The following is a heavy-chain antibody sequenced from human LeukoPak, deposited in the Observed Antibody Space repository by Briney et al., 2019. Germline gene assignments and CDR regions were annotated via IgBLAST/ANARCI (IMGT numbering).Heavy chain of an antibody. V-gene: IGHV4-59*12. CDR2: IYYSGST. Sequence: PSETLSLTCTVSGGSISSNYWSWIRQPPGKGLEWIGYIYYSGSTNYNPSLKSRVTISVDTSKNQFSLKLSSVTAADTAVYYCARGWIFGVVITYFDYWGQGTLVTVSS. CDR1: GGSISSNY. CDR3: ARGWIFGVVITYFDY. J-gene: IGHJ4*02. D-gene: IGHD3-3*01.